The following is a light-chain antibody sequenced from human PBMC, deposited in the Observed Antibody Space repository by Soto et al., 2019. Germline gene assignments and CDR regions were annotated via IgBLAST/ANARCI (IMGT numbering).Light chain of an antibody. CDR3: QHYGSSPPIT. V-gene: IGKV3-20*01. Sequence: EIVLTQSAGTLSLSTGERATLSCRASQSVSRNYLAWYQQKPDQAPRLLIYGASNRATGIPDRFSGSGSGTDFTLTISRLEPEDFAVYYCQHYGSSPPITFAQGTRLAIK. CDR1: QSVSRNY. CDR2: GAS. J-gene: IGKJ5*01.